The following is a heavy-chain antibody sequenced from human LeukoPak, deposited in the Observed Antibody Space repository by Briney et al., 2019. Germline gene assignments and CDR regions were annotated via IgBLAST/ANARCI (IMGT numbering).Heavy chain of an antibody. V-gene: IGHV1-69*04. Sequence: ASVKVSCKASGGTFSSYAISWVRQAPGQGLEWMGRIIPILGIANYAQKFQGRVTITADKSTSTAYMELSSLRSEDTAVYYCARSFFRYGDRKTVFDYWGQGTLVTVSS. CDR3: ARSFFRYGDRKTVFDY. CDR1: GGTFSSYA. D-gene: IGHD4-17*01. J-gene: IGHJ4*02. CDR2: IIPILGIA.